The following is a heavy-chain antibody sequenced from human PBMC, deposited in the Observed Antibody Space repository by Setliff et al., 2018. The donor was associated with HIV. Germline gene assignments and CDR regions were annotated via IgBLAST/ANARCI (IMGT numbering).Heavy chain of an antibody. CDR1: RRTFNSHT. V-gene: IGHV1-69*02. D-gene: IGHD3-3*01. J-gene: IGHJ6*03. CDR3: VRGVQSPPHYSYYYMDV. CDR2: IIPILGVA. Sequence: SVKVSCKASRRTFNSHTINWVRQAPGQGLDWMGRIIPILGVANYAQRFQGKVTITADKSTSTAYMELTSLRFDDTAMYYCVRGVQSPPHYSYYYMDVWGEGTMVTVFS.